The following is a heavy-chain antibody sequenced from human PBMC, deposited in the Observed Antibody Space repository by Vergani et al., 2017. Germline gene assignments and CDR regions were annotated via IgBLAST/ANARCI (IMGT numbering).Heavy chain of an antibody. CDR2: ISGSGGST. V-gene: IGHV3-23*04. CDR3: AKSDIVVVVAQSTFDY. D-gene: IGHD2-15*01. J-gene: IGHJ4*02. CDR1: GFTFSSYW. Sequence: EVQLVESGGGLVQPGGSLRLSCAASGFTFSSYWMSWVRQAPGKGLEWVSAISGSGGSTYYADSVKGRFTISRDNSKNTLYLQMNSLRAEDTAVYYFAKSDIVVVVAQSTFDYWGQGTLVTVSS.